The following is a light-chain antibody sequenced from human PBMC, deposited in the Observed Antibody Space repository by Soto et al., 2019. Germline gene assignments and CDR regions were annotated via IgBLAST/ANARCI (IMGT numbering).Light chain of an antibody. CDR2: GAS. CDR1: QSVSDY. V-gene: IGKV3-15*01. J-gene: IGKJ5*01. CDR3: QQTYSIPPT. Sequence: ETLMTQSPATLSVSPGERATLSCRASQSVSDYLAWYQQRPGQAPRLLIFGASTRATGFPARFSGSGSGTEFTLTISSLQSEDFATYYCQQTYSIPPTFGQGTRLEIK.